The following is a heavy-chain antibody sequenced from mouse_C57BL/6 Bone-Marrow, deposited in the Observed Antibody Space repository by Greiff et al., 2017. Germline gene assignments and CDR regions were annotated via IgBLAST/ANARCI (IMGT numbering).Heavy chain of an antibody. CDR2: INPYNGGT. J-gene: IGHJ4*01. CDR1: GYTFTDYY. Sequence: EVQLQQSGPVLVKPGASVKMSCKASGYTFTDYYMNWVKQSHGKSLEWIGVINPYNGGTSYNQKFKGKATLTVDKSSSTAYMELNSLTSEDSAVYFCARDYYGYDDYAMDYWGQGTSVTVSS. V-gene: IGHV1-19*01. CDR3: ARDYYGYDDYAMDY. D-gene: IGHD2-2*01.